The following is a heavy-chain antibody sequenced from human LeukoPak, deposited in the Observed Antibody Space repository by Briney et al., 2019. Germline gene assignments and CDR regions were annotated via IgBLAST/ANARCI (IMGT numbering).Heavy chain of an antibody. CDR3: AREFVSAPHWDYYGMDV. Sequence: ASVKVSCKASGYTFTSYYMHWVRQAPGQGLEWMGIINPSGGSTSYAQKFQGRVTMTRDTSTSTVYMGLSSLRSEDTAVYYCAREFVSAPHWDYYGMDVWGQGATVTVSS. CDR1: GYTFTSYY. D-gene: IGHD2/OR15-2a*01. J-gene: IGHJ6*02. V-gene: IGHV1-46*01. CDR2: INPSGGST.